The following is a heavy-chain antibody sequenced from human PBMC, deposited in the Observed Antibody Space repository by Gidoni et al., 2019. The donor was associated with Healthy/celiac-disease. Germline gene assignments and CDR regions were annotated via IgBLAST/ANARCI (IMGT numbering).Heavy chain of an antibody. CDR2: IYHSGST. D-gene: IGHD3-10*01. CDR1: GSSISRRYY. V-gene: IGHV4-38-2*02. CDR3: ARGFEGRVRGVHLLDY. Sequence: QVQLQESGPGLVTPSATLSLTSTFSGSSISRRYYWGWIRQPPGKGLEWIGSIYHSGSTYYNPSLKSRVTISVDTSKNQFSLKLSSVTAADTAVYYCARGFEGRVRGVHLLDYWGQGTLVTVSS. J-gene: IGHJ4*02.